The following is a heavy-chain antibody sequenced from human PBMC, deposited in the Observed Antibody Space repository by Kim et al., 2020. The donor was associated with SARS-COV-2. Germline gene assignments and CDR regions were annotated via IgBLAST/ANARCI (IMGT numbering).Heavy chain of an antibody. CDR2: ISSSNTYI. D-gene: IGHD1-26*01. V-gene: IGHV3-21*01. CDR1: GFSFSSYS. Sequence: GGSLRLFCAASGFSFSSYSMNWVRQAPGKGLEWVSCISSSNTYIYYADSVKGRFTISRDNAKNSLYLQMNGLRAEDTAVYYCARSPVGATPFDYWGQGTLVTVSS. J-gene: IGHJ4*02. CDR3: ARSPVGATPFDY.